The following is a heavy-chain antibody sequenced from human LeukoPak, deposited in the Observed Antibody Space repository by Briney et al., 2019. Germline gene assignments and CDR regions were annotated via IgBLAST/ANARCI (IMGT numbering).Heavy chain of an antibody. D-gene: IGHD1-14*01. CDR1: GFTFSSYW. J-gene: IGHJ4*02. CDR3: ARLTGSGTPGVDY. CDR2: ISSDGSLT. Sequence: GGSLRLSCAASGFTFSSYWMHWVRQAPGKGLVWVSYISSDGSLTNYADSVKGRFTISRDNAKNTLYLQMNSLRVEDTAVYFCARLTGSGTPGVDYWGQGILVTVSS. V-gene: IGHV3-74*01.